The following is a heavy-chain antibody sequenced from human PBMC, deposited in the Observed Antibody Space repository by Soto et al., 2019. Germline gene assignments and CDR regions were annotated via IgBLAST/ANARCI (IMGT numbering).Heavy chain of an antibody. CDR2: IWYDGSNK. CDR1: GFTFSSYG. J-gene: IGHJ4*02. CDR3: ARDWEVMGFPFDY. D-gene: IGHD1-26*01. V-gene: IGHV3-33*01. Sequence: QVQLVESGGGVVQPGRSLRLSCAASGFTFSSYGMHWVRQAPGKGLEWVAVIWYDGSNKYYADSVKGRFTISRDNSKNTLYLQMNSLRDEDTAVYYCARDWEVMGFPFDYWGQGTLVTVSS.